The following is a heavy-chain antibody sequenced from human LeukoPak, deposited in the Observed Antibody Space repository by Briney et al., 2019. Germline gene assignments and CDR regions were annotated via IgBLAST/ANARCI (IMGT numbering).Heavy chain of an antibody. Sequence: PSETRSLTCTVSGGSISSYYWSWIRQPPGKGLEWIGYIYYSGSTNYNPSLKSRVTISVDTSKNQFSLKLSSVTAADTAVYYCAREDAIAAGIGYWGQGTLVTVSS. D-gene: IGHD6-13*01. CDR3: AREDAIAAGIGY. J-gene: IGHJ4*02. CDR1: GGSISSYY. CDR2: IYYSGST. V-gene: IGHV4-59*01.